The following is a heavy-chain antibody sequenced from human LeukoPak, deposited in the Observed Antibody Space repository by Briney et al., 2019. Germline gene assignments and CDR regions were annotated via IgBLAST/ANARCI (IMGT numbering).Heavy chain of an antibody. CDR1: GFTFSSYA. D-gene: IGHD3-10*01. V-gene: IGHV3-30*04. J-gene: IGHJ4*02. CDR2: ISYDGSNK. Sequence: PGGSLRLSCAASGFTFSSYAMHWVRQAPGKGLEWVALISYDGSNKYYADSVKGRFTTSRDNSKNTLYLQMTSLRAEDTAVYYCASLPYGSGSYSFVDWGQGTLVTVSS. CDR3: ASLPYGSGSYSFVD.